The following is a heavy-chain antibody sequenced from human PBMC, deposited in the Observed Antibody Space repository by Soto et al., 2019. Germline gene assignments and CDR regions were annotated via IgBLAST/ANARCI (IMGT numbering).Heavy chain of an antibody. CDR2: FDPEDGET. Sequence: RASVKVSCKVSGYTLTELSMHWVRQAPGKGLEWMGGFDPEDGETIYAQKFQGRVTMTEDTSTDTAYMELSSLRSEDTAVYYCATDLTYTAMAPIDYWGQGTLVTVSS. CDR1: GYTLTELS. J-gene: IGHJ4*02. D-gene: IGHD5-18*01. V-gene: IGHV1-24*01. CDR3: ATDLTYTAMAPIDY.